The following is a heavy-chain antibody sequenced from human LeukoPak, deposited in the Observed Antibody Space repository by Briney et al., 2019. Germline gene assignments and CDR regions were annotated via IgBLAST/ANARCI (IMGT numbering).Heavy chain of an antibody. J-gene: IGHJ6*03. CDR2: INHSGST. Sequence: SETLSLTCAVYGGSFSGYYWSWIRQPPGKGLEWIGEINHSGSTNYNPSLKSRVTISVDTSKNQFSLKLSSVTAADTAVCYCARVFRWSQPAYYYYYYMDVWGKGTTVTVSS. CDR3: ARVFRWSQPAYYYYYYMDV. V-gene: IGHV4-34*01. D-gene: IGHD2-15*01. CDR1: GGSFSGYY.